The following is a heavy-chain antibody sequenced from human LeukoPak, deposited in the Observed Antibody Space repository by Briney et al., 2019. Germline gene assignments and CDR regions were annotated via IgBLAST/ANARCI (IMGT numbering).Heavy chain of an antibody. CDR3: ARLPSRWFGEKYNWFDP. V-gene: IGHV4-39*01. D-gene: IGHD3-10*01. CDR1: GGSISSSSYY. J-gene: IGHJ5*02. Sequence: SETLSLTCTVSGGSISSSSYYWGWIRQPPGKGLEWIGSIYYSGSTYYNPSLKSRVTISVDTSKNQFSLKLSSVTAADTAVYYCARLPSRWFGEKYNWFDPWGQGTLVTVSS. CDR2: IYYSGST.